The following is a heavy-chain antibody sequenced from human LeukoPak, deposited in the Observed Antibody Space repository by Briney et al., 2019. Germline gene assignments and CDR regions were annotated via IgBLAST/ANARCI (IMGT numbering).Heavy chain of an antibody. Sequence: PSQTLSLTCAISGDSVSSNSAAWNWLRQSPSRGLEWLGRTYYRSKWYNDYAVSVKSRITINPDTSKNQFSLQLNSVTPEDTAVYYCARSRFGVVMTYYYYYMDVWGKGTTVTVSS. D-gene: IGHD3-3*01. J-gene: IGHJ6*03. CDR1: GDSVSSNSAA. CDR3: ARSRFGVVMTYYYYYMDV. V-gene: IGHV6-1*01. CDR2: TYYRSKWYN.